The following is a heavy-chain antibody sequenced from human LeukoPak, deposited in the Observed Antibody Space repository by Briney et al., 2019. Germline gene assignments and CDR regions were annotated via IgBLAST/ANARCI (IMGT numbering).Heavy chain of an antibody. CDR1: GYMFTGYY. V-gene: IGHV1-2*02. J-gene: IGHJ6*03. Sequence: GPSVKLSCKASGYMFTGYYMHWVRQDPGQGLEWMGWINPNSGGTNYAKKFQGRVTMTRDTSISTANMDLNRLRSDDTAVYYCARVVAVTGTPVYYMDVWGKGTTVTVSS. D-gene: IGHD6-19*01. CDR3: ARVVAVTGTPVYYMDV. CDR2: INPNSGGT.